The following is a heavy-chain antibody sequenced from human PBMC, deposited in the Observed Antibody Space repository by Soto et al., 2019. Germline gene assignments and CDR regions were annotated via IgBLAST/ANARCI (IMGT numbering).Heavy chain of an antibody. Sequence: QVQLVQSGAEVKKPGASVKVSCKSSGYTLTSYGVSWVRQAPGQGLEWRGWISAYNGYTNYARKLQGRVTRTTETSTSTAYMELRSLRSDDTAVYYCARDNPPLGYWGQGTLVTVSS. CDR1: GYTLTSYG. J-gene: IGHJ4*02. V-gene: IGHV1-18*01. CDR3: ARDNPPLGY. CDR2: ISAYNGYT.